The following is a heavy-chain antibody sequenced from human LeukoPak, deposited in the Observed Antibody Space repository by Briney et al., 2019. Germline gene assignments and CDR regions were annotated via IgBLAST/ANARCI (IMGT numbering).Heavy chain of an antibody. CDR1: GYTLTELS. Sequence: ASVKVSCKVSGYTLTELSMHWVRQAPGKGLEWMGGFDPEDGETIYAQKFQGRVTMTEDTFTDTAYMELSSLRSEDTAVYYCAVTFGGDPYFDYWGQGTLVTVSS. CDR3: AVTFGGDPYFDY. V-gene: IGHV1-24*01. J-gene: IGHJ4*02. D-gene: IGHD3-16*01. CDR2: FDPEDGET.